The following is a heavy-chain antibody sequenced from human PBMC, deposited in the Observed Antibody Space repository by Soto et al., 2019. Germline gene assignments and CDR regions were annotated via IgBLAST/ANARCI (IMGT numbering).Heavy chain of an antibody. CDR2: FDPEDGET. V-gene: IGHV1-24*01. Sequence: GASVKVSCKVSGYTLTELSMHWVRQAPGKGLEWMGGFDPEDGETIYAQRFQGRVTMTEDTSTDTAYMELSSLRSEDTAVYYCATPSPYDSSGYYPYWGKGTLVTVSS. J-gene: IGHJ4*02. D-gene: IGHD3-22*01. CDR1: GYTLTELS. CDR3: ATPSPYDSSGYYPY.